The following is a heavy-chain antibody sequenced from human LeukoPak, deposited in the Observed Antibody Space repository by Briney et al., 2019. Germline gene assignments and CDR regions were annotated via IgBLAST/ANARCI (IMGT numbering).Heavy chain of an antibody. Sequence: GGSLRLSCAASGFTFSSHYMNWVRQAPGKGLVWVSRINPDGSSTSYADSVKGRFTISRDNAKNTLNLQMNSLSPEDTAVYYCTRQGLSPHDKWGQGPLVNVSS. V-gene: IGHV3-74*01. J-gene: IGHJ4*02. CDR1: GFTFSSHY. CDR2: INPDGSST. CDR3: TRQGLSPHDK. D-gene: IGHD3-22*01.